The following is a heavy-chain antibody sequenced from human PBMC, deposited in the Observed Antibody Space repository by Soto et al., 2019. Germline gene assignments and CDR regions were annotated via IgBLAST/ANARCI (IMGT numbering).Heavy chain of an antibody. J-gene: IGHJ3*02. CDR3: ARSRPYGDYDAFDI. V-gene: IGHV3-64*01. D-gene: IGHD4-17*01. CDR1: GFTFSSYA. Sequence: GGSLRLSCAASGFTFSSYAMHWVRQAPGKGLEYVSAISSNGGSTYYANSVKGRFTISRDNSKNTLYLQMGSLRAEDMAVYYCARSRPYGDYDAFDIWGQGTMVTVSS. CDR2: ISSNGGST.